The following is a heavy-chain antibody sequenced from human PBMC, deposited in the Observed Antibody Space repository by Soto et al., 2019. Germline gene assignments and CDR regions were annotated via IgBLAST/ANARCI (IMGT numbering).Heavy chain of an antibody. Sequence: GQLLESGGGLVPAGGSLSLSCAASGVTFNTYDMSWVRQAPGKGPEWVSDISGRGRKTNYADSVKGRFTLSRDNSKHTLYLQMKSLRADDTALYSCAGLMIAFGGVFDYWGPGTLVTVSS. CDR1: GVTFNTYD. CDR2: ISGRGRKT. D-gene: IGHD3-16*01. J-gene: IGHJ4*02. V-gene: IGHV3-23*01. CDR3: AGLMIAFGGVFDY.